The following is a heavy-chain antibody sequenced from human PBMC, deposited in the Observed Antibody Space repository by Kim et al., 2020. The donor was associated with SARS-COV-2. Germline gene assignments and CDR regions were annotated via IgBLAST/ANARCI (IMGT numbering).Heavy chain of an antibody. CDR1: GGTFSSYA. V-gene: IGHV1-69*13. Sequence: SVKVSCKASGGTFSSYAISWVRQAPGQGLEWMGGIIPIFGTANYAQKFQGRVTITADESTSTAYMELSSLRSEDTAVYYCATITTGATYYYDSSGYYYRSFDYWGQGTLVTVSS. CDR2: IIPIFGTA. J-gene: IGHJ4*02. CDR3: ATITTGATYYYDSSGYYYRSFDY. D-gene: IGHD3-22*01.